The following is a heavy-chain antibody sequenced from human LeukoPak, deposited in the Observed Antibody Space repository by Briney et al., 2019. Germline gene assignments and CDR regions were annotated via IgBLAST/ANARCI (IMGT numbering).Heavy chain of an antibody. J-gene: IGHJ4*02. Sequence: GGSLRLSCAASGFSFSTYGMHWVRQAPGKGLEWVAFIRNDGNDKYYADSVKGRFTVSRDNSKNMLYLQMNSLRAEDTAVYYCAKDVQQYCDYWGQGTLVIVSS. CDR3: AKDVQQYCDY. CDR2: IRNDGNDK. V-gene: IGHV3-30*02. CDR1: GFSFSTYG. D-gene: IGHD6-13*01.